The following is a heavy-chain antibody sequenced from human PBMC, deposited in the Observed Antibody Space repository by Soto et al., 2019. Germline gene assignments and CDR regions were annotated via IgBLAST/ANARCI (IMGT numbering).Heavy chain of an antibody. D-gene: IGHD2-15*01. CDR3: VVAAQPYYFDY. Sequence: QVQLVQSGAEVKKPGASVKVSCKASGYTFTSYGISWVRQAPGQGLEWMGWISAYNGNTNYAQKLQDRVTMTTDTSTSTAYMQLRRLRSDDTAVYYCVVAAQPYYFDYWGQGTLVTVSS. CDR1: GYTFTSYG. J-gene: IGHJ4*02. CDR2: ISAYNGNT. V-gene: IGHV1-18*01.